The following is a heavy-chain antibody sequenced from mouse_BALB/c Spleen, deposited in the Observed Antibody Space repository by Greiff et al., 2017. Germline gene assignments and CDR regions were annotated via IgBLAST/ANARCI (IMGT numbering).Heavy chain of an antibody. V-gene: IGHV1-5*01. D-gene: IGHD1-1*01. J-gene: IGHJ4*01. CDR3: TRVITTVVAPMDY. CDR1: GYTFTSYW. Sequence: VQLKQSGTVLARPGASVKMSCKASGYTFTSYWMHWVKQRPGQGLEWIGAIYPGNSDTSYNQKFKGKAKLTAVTSTSTAYMELSSLTNEDSAVYYCTRVITTVVAPMDYWGQGTSVTVSS. CDR2: IYPGNSDT.